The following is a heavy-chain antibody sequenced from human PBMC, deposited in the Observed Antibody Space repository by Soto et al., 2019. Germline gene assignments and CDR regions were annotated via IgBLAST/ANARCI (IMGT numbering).Heavy chain of an antibody. CDR1: GGTFNSHA. Sequence: QVQLVQSGAEVKKPGSSVKVSCKASGGTFNSHAISWVRQAPGQGLEWMGGIIPIFGTAKYPQKFQGRVTIIADESTNTAYMELSGLRSEDTAVYYCAGGCISTSCQNRNFDYWGQGTLVTVSS. J-gene: IGHJ4*02. CDR2: IIPIFGTA. V-gene: IGHV1-69*12. CDR3: AGGCISTSCQNRNFDY. D-gene: IGHD2-2*01.